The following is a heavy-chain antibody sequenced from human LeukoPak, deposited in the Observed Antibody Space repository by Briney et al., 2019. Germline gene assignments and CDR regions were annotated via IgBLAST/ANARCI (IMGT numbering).Heavy chain of an antibody. CDR1: GGSLNVYY. V-gene: IGHV4-4*07. D-gene: IGHD3-22*01. CDR3: ARDRYYYDSSNYYAWFDP. J-gene: IGHJ5*02. CDR2: IYSSGAT. Sequence: PSETLSLTCTVSGGSLNVYYWSWIRQPAGKGLEWIGRIYSSGATTYNPSLRTRVTMSLDTSKNQFSLKLSSVTAADTAMYYCARDRYYYDSSNYYAWFDPWGQGTLVTVSS.